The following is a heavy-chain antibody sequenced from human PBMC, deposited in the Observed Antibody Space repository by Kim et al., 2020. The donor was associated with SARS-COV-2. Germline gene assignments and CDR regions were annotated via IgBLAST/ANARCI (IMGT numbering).Heavy chain of an antibody. CDR1: GGSFSGYY. D-gene: IGHD3-10*01. CDR2: INHSGST. J-gene: IGHJ6*02. Sequence: SETLSLTCAVYGGSFSGYYWSWIRQPPGKGLEWIGEINHSGSTNYNPSLKSRVTISVDTSKNQFSLKLSSVTAADTAVYYCARVKVFRYYYGSGSPSGNYYGMDVWGQGTTVTVSS. CDR3: ARVKVFRYYYGSGSPSGNYYGMDV. V-gene: IGHV4-34*01.